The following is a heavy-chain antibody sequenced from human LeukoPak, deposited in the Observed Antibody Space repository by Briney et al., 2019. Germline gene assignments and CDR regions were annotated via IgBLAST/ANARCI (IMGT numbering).Heavy chain of an antibody. Sequence: ASVKVSCKASGYTFTKYAMNWVRQAPGQRLEWMGWIDAGNAKTKYSQKFQGRVTITRDTSASTAYMELSSLRSEDTAVYYCAKGTLVRGSGWYYFDYWGQGTLVAVSS. D-gene: IGHD6-19*01. CDR1: GYTFTKYA. CDR2: IDAGNAKT. V-gene: IGHV1-3*01. CDR3: AKGTLVRGSGWYYFDY. J-gene: IGHJ4*02.